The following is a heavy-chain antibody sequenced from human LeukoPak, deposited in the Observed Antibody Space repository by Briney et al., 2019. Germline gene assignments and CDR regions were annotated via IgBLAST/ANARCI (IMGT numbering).Heavy chain of an antibody. Sequence: SGGSLRLSCAASGFTFSSYAMSWVRQAPGKGLEWVSAISGSGGSTYYADSVKGRFTISRDNSKNTLYLQMNSLRAEDTAAYYCAKRDSSGWYSLDYWGQGTLVTVS. CDR3: AKRDSSGWYSLDY. V-gene: IGHV3-23*01. CDR2: ISGSGGST. J-gene: IGHJ4*02. CDR1: GFTFSSYA. D-gene: IGHD6-19*01.